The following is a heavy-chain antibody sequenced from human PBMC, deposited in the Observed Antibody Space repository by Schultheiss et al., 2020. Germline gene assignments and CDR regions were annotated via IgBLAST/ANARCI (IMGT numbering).Heavy chain of an antibody. Sequence: GGSLRLSCAASGFTFSNAWMNWVRQAPGKGLEWVGRIKSKTDGGTTDYAAPVKGRFTISRDNSKNTLYLQMNSLRAEDTAVYYCARYGDYEQDAFDIWGQGTMVTVSS. CDR3: ARYGDYEQDAFDI. CDR2: IKSKTDGGTT. V-gene: IGHV3-15*07. J-gene: IGHJ3*02. D-gene: IGHD4-17*01. CDR1: GFTFSNAW.